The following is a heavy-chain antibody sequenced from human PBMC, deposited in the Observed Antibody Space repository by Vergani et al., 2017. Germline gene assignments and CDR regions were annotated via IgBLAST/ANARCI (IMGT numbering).Heavy chain of an antibody. CDR1: GFTFDDYA. CDR2: ISGDGGST. D-gene: IGHD1-26*01. J-gene: IGHJ6*02. Sequence: EVHLVESGGGVVQPGGSLRLSCAASGFTFDDYAMHWVRQAPGKGLEWVSLISGDGGSTYYADSVKGRFTISRDNSKNSLYLQMNSLRSEDTDLYYCAKDKGGSIYYYYGMDVWGQGTTVTVSS. CDR3: AKDKGGSIYYYYGMDV. V-gene: IGHV3-43*02.